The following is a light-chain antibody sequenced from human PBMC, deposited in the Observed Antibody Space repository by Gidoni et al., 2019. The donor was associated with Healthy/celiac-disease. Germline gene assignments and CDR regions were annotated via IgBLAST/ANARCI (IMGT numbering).Light chain of an antibody. CDR3: QQYNNWRGYT. CDR1: QSVSSN. CDR2: GAS. J-gene: IGKJ2*01. V-gene: IGKV3-15*01. Sequence: EIVMTQSPATLSVSPGERATLSCRASQSVSSNLAWYQQKPGQAPRLLIYGASTRATGIPARFSGSGSGTEFTLTISSLQSEDFAVYYCQQYNNWRGYTXGXGTKLEIK.